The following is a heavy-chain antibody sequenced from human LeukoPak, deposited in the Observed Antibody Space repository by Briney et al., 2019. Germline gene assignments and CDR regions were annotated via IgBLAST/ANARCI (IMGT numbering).Heavy chain of an antibody. CDR2: ISAYNGNT. J-gene: IGHJ6*02. CDR3: ARVKCSSTSCYWIPDYYYGMDV. CDR1: GYTFTGYG. D-gene: IGHD2-2*01. Sequence: GASVKVSCKASGYTFTGYGISWVRQAPGQGLEWMGWISAYNGNTNYAQKLQGRVTMTTDTSTSTAYMELRSLRSDDTAVYYCARVKCSSTSCYWIPDYYYGMDVWGQGTTVT. V-gene: IGHV1-18*01.